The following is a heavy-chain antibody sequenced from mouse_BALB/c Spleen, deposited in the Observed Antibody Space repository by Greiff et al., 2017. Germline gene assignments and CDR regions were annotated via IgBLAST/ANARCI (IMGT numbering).Heavy chain of an antibody. V-gene: IGHV5-6-3*01. CDR2: INSNGGST. CDR3: ARDWDYFDY. Sequence: EVQRVESGGGLVQPGGSLKLSCAASGFTFSSYGMSWVRQTPDKRLELVATINSNGGSTYYPDSVKGRFTISRDNAKNTLYLQMSSLKSEDTAMYYCARDWDYFDYWGQGTTLTVSS. CDR1: GFTFSSYG. J-gene: IGHJ2*01.